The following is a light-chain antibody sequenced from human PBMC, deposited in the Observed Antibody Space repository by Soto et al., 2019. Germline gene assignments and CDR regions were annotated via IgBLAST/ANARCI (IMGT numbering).Light chain of an antibody. CDR2: GAS. J-gene: IGKJ1*01. CDR1: VSVRTD. Sequence: EIVITQSPDTLSLSPGQRATLSCRASVSVRTDLAWYQQKPGQAPRLLIYGASTRATGIPARFSGSGSGTEFTLTISSLQPDDFATYYCQQYISSSWTFGQGTKV. CDR3: QQYISSSWT. V-gene: IGKV3-15*01.